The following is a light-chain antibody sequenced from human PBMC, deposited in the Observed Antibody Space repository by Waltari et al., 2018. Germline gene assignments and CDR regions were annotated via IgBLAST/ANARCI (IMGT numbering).Light chain of an antibody. CDR3: SSYTSSNTLV. CDR1: SSDVGGYNY. V-gene: IGLV2-14*03. Sequence: QSALTQPASVSGSPGQSITISCTGTSSDVGGYNYVSWYQQHPGKAPKLMIYDVSNRPSGVSNRCSGSKSGNTASRTISGLQAEDEADYYCSSYTSSNTLVFGGGTKLTVL. J-gene: IGLJ2*01. CDR2: DVS.